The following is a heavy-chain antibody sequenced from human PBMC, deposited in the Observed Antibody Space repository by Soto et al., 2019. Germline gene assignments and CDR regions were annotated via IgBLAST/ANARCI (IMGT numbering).Heavy chain of an antibody. CDR1: GFTFSSYA. D-gene: IGHD6-19*01. CDR3: ASRTSGWYFDY. V-gene: IGHV3-23*01. CDR2: ISGSGGST. J-gene: IGHJ4*02. Sequence: EVQLLESGGGLVQPGGSLRLSCTASGFTFSSYAMNWVRQAPGKGLEWVAVISGSGGSTYYADSVKGGFTISRDNSKHKMYLEMNSRRAEDTAVYYCASRTSGWYFDYWGQGTLVTVSS.